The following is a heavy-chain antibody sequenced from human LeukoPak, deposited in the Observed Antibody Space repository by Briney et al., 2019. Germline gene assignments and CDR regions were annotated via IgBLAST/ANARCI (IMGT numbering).Heavy chain of an antibody. D-gene: IGHD6-13*01. Sequence: SETLSLTCTVSGGSISSYSWSWIRQPPGKGLEWIGHSYYSGSTDYNPSLKSRVTISVDTSNNQFSLKLSSVTAADTAVYYCARLAAAGTHFDYWGQGTLVTVFS. CDR1: GGSISSYS. CDR3: ARLAAAGTHFDY. V-gene: IGHV4-59*01. CDR2: SYYSGST. J-gene: IGHJ4*02.